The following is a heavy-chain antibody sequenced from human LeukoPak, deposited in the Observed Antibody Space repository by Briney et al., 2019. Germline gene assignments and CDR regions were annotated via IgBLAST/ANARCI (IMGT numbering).Heavy chain of an antibody. CDR3: AKDTIYCSGGSCPGYYYYYYGMDV. J-gene: IGHJ6*02. CDR2: ISSSSSYI. V-gene: IGHV3-21*01. Sequence: GGSLRLSCVASGFTFSAYGMNWVRQAPGKGLECVSSISSSSSYIFYAESVKGRFTISRDDAKNSLYLQMNSLRAKDTAVYYCAKDTIYCSGGSCPGYYYYYYGMDVWGQGTTVTVSS. CDR1: GFTFSAYG. D-gene: IGHD2-15*01.